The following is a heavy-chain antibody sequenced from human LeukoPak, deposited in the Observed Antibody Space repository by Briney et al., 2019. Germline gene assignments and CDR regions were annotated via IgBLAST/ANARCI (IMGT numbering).Heavy chain of an antibody. V-gene: IGHV3-66*01. CDR1: GFTVSSNY. CDR2: IYSGGST. D-gene: IGHD6-19*01. CDR3: ARGPGGRSGWEYYFDY. J-gene: IGHJ4*02. Sequence: GGSLRLSCAASGFTVSSNYMSWVRQAPGEGLEWVSVIYSGGSTYYADSVKGRFTISRDNSKNTLYLQMNSLRAEDTAVYYCARGPGGRSGWEYYFDYWGQGTLVTVSS.